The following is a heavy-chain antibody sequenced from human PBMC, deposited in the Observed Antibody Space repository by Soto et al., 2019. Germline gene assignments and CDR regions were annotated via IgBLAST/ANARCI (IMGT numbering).Heavy chain of an antibody. Sequence: PSETLSLTCTVSGGSLSSDYWSWIRQPAGKGLEWIGRIYASENTHYNPSLRSRVSMSLDTSKNQLSLNLSSVAAADTAVYYCARGVGRSSWTSFDSWGQGTLVNVSS. CDR1: GGSLSSDY. CDR2: IYASENT. V-gene: IGHV4-4*07. J-gene: IGHJ4*02. D-gene: IGHD6-13*01. CDR3: ARGVGRSSWTSFDS.